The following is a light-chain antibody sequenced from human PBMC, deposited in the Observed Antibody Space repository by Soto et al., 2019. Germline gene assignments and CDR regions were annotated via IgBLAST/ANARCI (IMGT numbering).Light chain of an antibody. CDR2: QVT. V-gene: IGLV2-14*01. CDR1: SSDIGGYNL. CDR3: VSYTSSTTYV. Sequence: QSALTQPASVSGSPGQSITISCTGTSSDIGGYNLVSWYQQHPGEAPKLIIYQVTNRPSGVSNRFSGSKSGSTASLIISRLQTEDEADYYCVSYTSSTTYVFGTGTKLTVL. J-gene: IGLJ1*01.